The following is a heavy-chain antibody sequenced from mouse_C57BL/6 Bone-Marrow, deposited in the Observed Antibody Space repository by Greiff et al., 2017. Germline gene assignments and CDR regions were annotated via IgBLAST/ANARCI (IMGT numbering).Heavy chain of an antibody. D-gene: IGHD2-1*01. CDR2: IYPRSGNT. CDR1: GYTFTSYG. Sequence: VKLQESGAELARPGASVKLSCKASGYTFTSYGISWVKQRTGQGLEWIGEIYPRSGNTYYNEKFKGKATLTADKSSSTAYMELRSLTSEDSAVYFCARWELYPIDYWGQGTTLTVSS. J-gene: IGHJ2*01. CDR3: ARWELYPIDY. V-gene: IGHV1-81*01.